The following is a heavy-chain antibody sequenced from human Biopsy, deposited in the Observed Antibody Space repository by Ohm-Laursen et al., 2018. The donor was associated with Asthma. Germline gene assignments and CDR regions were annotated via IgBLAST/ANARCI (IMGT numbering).Heavy chain of an antibody. CDR1: GYTFNGAG. CDR2: ISVYNGNT. J-gene: IGHJ6*02. D-gene: IGHD3-10*01. CDR3: ARAVDYSHYYGIDV. Sequence: ASVKVSCNTSGYTFNGAGITWVRQAPGQGLEWMGWISVYNGNTKVAQKLQDRVTMITDTSTSTAHMELRSLRSDDTAVYFCARAVDYSHYYGIDVWGQGTTVTVS. V-gene: IGHV1-18*01.